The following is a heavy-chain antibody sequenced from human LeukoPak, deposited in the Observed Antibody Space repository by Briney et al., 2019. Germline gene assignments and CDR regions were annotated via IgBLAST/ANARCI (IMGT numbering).Heavy chain of an antibody. Sequence: GGSLRLSCAASGFTFSSYEMNWVRQAPGKGLEWVSYISSSGSTIYYADSVKGRFTISRDNAKNSLYLQMNSLRAEDTAVYYCARGLYGDYYFDYWGQGTLVTVSS. CDR3: ARGLYGDYYFDY. V-gene: IGHV3-48*03. CDR1: GFTFSSYE. J-gene: IGHJ4*02. CDR2: ISSSGSTI. D-gene: IGHD4-17*01.